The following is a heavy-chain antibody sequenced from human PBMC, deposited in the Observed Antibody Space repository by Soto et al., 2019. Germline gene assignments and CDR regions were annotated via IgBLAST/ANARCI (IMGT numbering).Heavy chain of an antibody. Sequence: PGGSLRLSCAASGFTVSSNYMSWVRQAPGKGLEWVSVIYSGGSTYYADSVKGRFTISRDNSKNTLYLQMNSLRAEDTAVYYCAKDQGIQAYYYYCCIDVRGQGTRVSVAS. CDR1: GFTVSSNY. CDR3: AKDQGIQAYYYYCCIDV. J-gene: IGHJ6*02. V-gene: IGHV3-66*01. CDR2: IYSGGST.